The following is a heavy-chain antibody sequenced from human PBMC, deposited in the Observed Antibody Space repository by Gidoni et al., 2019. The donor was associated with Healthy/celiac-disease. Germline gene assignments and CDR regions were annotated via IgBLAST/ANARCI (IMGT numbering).Heavy chain of an antibody. D-gene: IGHD6-13*01. J-gene: IGHJ4*02. V-gene: IGHV3-48*04. Sequence: EVQLVESGGGLVQPGGSLRLSCAASGFTFSRYSMNWVRQAPGKGLEWVSYISSSSSTIYYADSVKGRFTISRDNAKNSLYLQMNSLRAEDTAVYYCARDDGPGYSSSWGFDYWGQGTLVTVSS. CDR2: ISSSSSTI. CDR3: ARDDGPGYSSSWGFDY. CDR1: GFTFSRYS.